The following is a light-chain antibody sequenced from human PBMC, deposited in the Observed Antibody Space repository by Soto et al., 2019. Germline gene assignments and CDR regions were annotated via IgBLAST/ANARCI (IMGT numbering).Light chain of an antibody. CDR2: KAY. CDR1: QSISSW. V-gene: IGKV1-5*03. CDR3: QQYNSNPLT. Sequence: DIQMTQSPSTLSASVGDRVTITCRASQSISSWLAWYQQKPGKVPKLLIYKAYSLESGVPSRFSGSGSGTEFTLTISSLQPDDFAIYYCQQYNSNPLTFGGGTKVEIK. J-gene: IGKJ4*01.